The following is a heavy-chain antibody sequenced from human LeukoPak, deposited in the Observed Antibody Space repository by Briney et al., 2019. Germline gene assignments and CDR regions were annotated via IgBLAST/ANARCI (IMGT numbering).Heavy chain of an antibody. Sequence: GGSLRLSCAASGFTFSSYGMHWVRQAPGKGLEWVAVIWYDGSNKYYADSVKGRFTISRDNSKNTLYLQMNSLRAEDTAVYYCARGPYSSSWLDYWGQGTLVTVSS. CDR3: ARGPYSSSWLDY. CDR2: IWYDGSNK. V-gene: IGHV3-33*01. D-gene: IGHD6-13*01. J-gene: IGHJ4*02. CDR1: GFTFSSYG.